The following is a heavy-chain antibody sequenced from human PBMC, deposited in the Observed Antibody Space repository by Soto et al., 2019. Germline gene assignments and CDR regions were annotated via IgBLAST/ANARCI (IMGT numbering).Heavy chain of an antibody. CDR2: IYARGST. CDR3: ARTLDYGGSAGSNWFDP. Sequence: HLQLQESGSGLVRPSQNLSLTCAVSGDSISSGAYSWSWIRQPPGKGLEWSGYIYARGSTYYNPCLKSRVTMSVDRSKNQFSLNLSSVTAADTAVYFCARTLDYGGSAGSNWFDPWGQGTLVTVSS. V-gene: IGHV4-30-2*01. J-gene: IGHJ5*02. D-gene: IGHD4-17*01. CDR1: GDSISSGAYS.